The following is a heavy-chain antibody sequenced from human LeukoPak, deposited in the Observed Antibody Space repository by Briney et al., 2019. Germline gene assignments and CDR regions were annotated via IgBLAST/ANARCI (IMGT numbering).Heavy chain of an antibody. CDR1: GYTFTSYY. CDR2: INPSGGST. D-gene: IGHD3-22*01. CDR3: ASRATDSSGYYMDDAFDI. V-gene: IGHV1-46*01. J-gene: IGHJ3*02. Sequence: ASVKVSCKASGYTFTSYYMHWVRQAPGQGLEWMGIINPSGGSTSYAQKFQGRVTMTRDTSTSTVYMELSSLRPEDTAVYYCASRATDSSGYYMDDAFDIWGQGTMVTVSS.